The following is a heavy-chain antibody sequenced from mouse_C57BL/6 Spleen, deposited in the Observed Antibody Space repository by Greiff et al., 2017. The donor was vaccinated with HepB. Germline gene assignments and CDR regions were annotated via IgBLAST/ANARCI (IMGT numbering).Heavy chain of an antibody. CDR3: ARPIYYDYDGGFAY. J-gene: IGHJ3*01. D-gene: IGHD2-4*01. V-gene: IGHV5-12*01. Sequence: EVQRVESGGGLVQPGGSLKLSCAASGFTFSDYYMYWVRQTPEKRLEWVAYISNGGGSTYYPDTVKGRFTISRDNAKNTLYLQMSRLKSEDTAMYYCARPIYYDYDGGFAYWGQGTLVTVSA. CDR1: GFTFSDYY. CDR2: ISNGGGST.